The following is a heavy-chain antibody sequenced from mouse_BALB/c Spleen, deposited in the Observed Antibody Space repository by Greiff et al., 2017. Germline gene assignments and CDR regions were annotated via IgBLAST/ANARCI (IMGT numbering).Heavy chain of an antibody. Sequence: VQLQQSGAELVKPGASVKLSCTASGFNIKDTYMHWVKQRPEQGLEWIGRIDPANGNTKYDPKFQGKATITADTSSNTAYLQLSSLTSEDTAVYYCARDSSGYGDYYAMDYWGQGTSVTVSS. D-gene: IGHD3-2*01. CDR1: GFNIKDTY. J-gene: IGHJ4*01. CDR2: IDPANGNT. CDR3: ARDSSGYGDYYAMDY. V-gene: IGHV14-3*02.